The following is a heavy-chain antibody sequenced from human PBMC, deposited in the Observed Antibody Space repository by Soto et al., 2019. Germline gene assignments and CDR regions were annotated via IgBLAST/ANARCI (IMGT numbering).Heavy chain of an antibody. CDR1: GCYLSSSSYY. V-gene: IGHV4-39*01. CDR3: ARLKRDRRGVGNWFDP. Sequence: PSETLALTCTGSGCYLSSSSYYWGWIRQPPGKGLEWIGSIYYSGSTYYNPSLKSRVTISVDTSKNQFSLKLSSVTAADTAVYYCARLKRDRRGVGNWFDPWGQGTLVTVSS. J-gene: IGHJ5*02. CDR2: IYYSGST. D-gene: IGHD3-10*01.